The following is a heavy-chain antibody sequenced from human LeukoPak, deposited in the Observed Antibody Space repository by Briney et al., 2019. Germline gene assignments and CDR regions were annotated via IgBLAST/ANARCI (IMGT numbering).Heavy chain of an antibody. V-gene: IGHV4-34*01. CDR2: VNGDGST. CDR1: RWSSSGYY. J-gene: IGHJ4*02. Sequence: PSETLSLTRAVYRWSSSGYYWSWIRQPPGMGLEWIGDVNGDGSTSYNPSLQTRVSISGDTSKNQLSLKLTSVSAADTAVYYCASPATGNRDGFDYWSQGTLVSVSS. CDR3: ASPATGNRDGFDY. D-gene: IGHD5-24*01.